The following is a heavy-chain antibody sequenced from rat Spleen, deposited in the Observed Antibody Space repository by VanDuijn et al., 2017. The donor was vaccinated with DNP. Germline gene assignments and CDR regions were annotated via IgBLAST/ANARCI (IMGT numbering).Heavy chain of an antibody. Sequence: EVQLVESGGGLVQPGRSLKFSCAASGFSFSHYDMAWVRQAPTKGLEWVACMSPTTRNSYYRDFVRGRFTVPRDDSTSTLYLQMYSLRSEDTATYYCTRGGTYYFDYWGQGVMVTVSS. CDR1: GFSFSHYD. J-gene: IGHJ2*01. V-gene: IGHV5-25*01. CDR3: TRGGTYYFDY. CDR2: MSPTTRNS.